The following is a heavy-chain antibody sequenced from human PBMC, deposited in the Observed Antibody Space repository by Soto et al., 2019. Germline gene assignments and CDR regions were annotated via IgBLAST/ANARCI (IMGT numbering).Heavy chain of an antibody. J-gene: IGHJ5*02. V-gene: IGHV1-46*01. Sequence: QVQLVQSGAEVKKPGASVKVSCKASGYTLTRYCIHWVRQAPGQGLEWKGIINPTSGSTSYAQKFQDRVTMTRDTSTSTVYMELSSLRSEDTAVYYCARDIVVAPTARGWFNPWGQGTLVTVSS. CDR1: GYTLTRYC. D-gene: IGHD2-2*01. CDR2: INPTSGST. CDR3: ARDIVVAPTARGWFNP.